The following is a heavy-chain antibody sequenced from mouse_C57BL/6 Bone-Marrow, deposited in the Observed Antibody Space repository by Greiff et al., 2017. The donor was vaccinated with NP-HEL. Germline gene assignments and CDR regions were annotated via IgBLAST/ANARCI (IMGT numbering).Heavy chain of an antibody. CDR1: GFSFNTYA. D-gene: IGHD2-1*01. Sequence: EVKLVESGGGLVQPKGSLTLSCAASGFSFNTYAMNWVRQAPGQGLEWVARLRSKSNNYATSYADSVKDRFNISRDDSESMLYLQMNNLKTEDTAMYYCVRGDGNYDDWGQGTTLTVSS. V-gene: IGHV10-1*01. J-gene: IGHJ2*01. CDR2: LRSKSNNYAT. CDR3: VRGDGNYDD.